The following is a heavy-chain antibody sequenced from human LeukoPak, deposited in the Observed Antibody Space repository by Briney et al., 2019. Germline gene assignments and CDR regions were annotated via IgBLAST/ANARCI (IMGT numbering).Heavy chain of an antibody. J-gene: IGHJ4*02. CDR3: ARLDGSYDY. D-gene: IGHD5-24*01. CDR1: GCSISSSSYY. V-gene: IGHV4-39*01. Sequence: TSETLSLTCTVSGCSISSSSYYWGWIRQPPGKGLEWIGSFYYTGNTYYNPSLKSLVTISVDTSKNQFSLKLSFVTAADTAVYYCARLDGSYDYWGQGTLVTVSS. CDR2: FYYTGNT.